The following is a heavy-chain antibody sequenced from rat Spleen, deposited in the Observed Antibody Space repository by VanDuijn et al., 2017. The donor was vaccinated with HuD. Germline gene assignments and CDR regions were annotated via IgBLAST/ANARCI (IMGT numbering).Heavy chain of an antibody. CDR1: GFTFSSFP. CDR2: ITNTGGST. CDR3: TREEDYYSAGAGWFAY. J-gene: IGHJ3*01. V-gene: IGHV5-46*01. D-gene: IGHD1-1*01. Sequence: EVQLVESGGGLVQPGRSLKLSCAASGFTFSSFPMAWVRQAPKKGLEWVASITNTGGSTYYPDSVKGRFTISRDNAKSTLYLQMNSLRSEDTATYYCTREEDYYSAGAGWFAYWGQGTLVTVSS.